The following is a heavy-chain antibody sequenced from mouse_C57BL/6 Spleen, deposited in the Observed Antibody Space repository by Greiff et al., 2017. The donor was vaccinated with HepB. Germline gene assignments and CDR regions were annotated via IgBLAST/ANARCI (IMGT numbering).Heavy chain of an antibody. CDR1: GFTFSSYG. D-gene: IGHD2-14*01. CDR2: ISSGGSYT. V-gene: IGHV5-6*01. J-gene: IGHJ4*01. CDR3: ARELVRDAMDY. Sequence: EVKLVESGGDLVKPGGSLKLSCAASGFTFSSYGMSWVRQTPDKRLEWVATISSGGSYTYYPDSVKGQFTISRDNAKNTLYLQMSSLKTEDTAMYYCARELVRDAMDYWGQGTSVTVSS.